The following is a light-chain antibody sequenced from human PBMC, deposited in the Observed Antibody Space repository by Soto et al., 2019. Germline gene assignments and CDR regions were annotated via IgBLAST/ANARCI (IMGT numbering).Light chain of an antibody. CDR2: SNN. CDR3: AAWDDSLNGPL. Sequence: LTQPPSASGTPGQRVTISCSGSSSNIGSNAVNWYQQLPGTAPTLLIYSNNQRPSGVPDRFSGSRSGTSASLAVNGLQSEDEADYYCAAWDDSLNGPLFGGGTKLTVL. J-gene: IGLJ3*02. CDR1: SSNIGSNA. V-gene: IGLV1-44*01.